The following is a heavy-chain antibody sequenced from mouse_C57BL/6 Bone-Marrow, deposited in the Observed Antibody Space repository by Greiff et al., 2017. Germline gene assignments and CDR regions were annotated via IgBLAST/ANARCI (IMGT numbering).Heavy chain of an antibody. D-gene: IGHD1-1*01. V-gene: IGHV14-4*01. CDR1: GFNIKDDY. J-gene: IGHJ2*01. CDR2: IDPENGDT. CDR3: TTVVHY. Sequence: VQLQQSGAELVRPGASVKLSCTASGFNIKDDYLHWVKQRPEQGLEWIGWIDPENGDTEAASKFQGKATITADTSFNTAYLQLSSLTSEETAVYYCTTVVHYWGQGTTLTVSS.